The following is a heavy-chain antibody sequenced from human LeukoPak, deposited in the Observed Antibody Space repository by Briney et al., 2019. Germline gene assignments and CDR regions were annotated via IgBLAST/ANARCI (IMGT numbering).Heavy chain of an antibody. D-gene: IGHD5-12*01. Sequence: GGSLRLSCAASGFTFGNYAMSWVRQAPGKGLKWVSGISDSGGSTSYADSVKGRFTISRDNSKNTLYLQMNDLRAEDTAVYYCAKRIWWLQPAYYFQYWGQGTLVTVSS. CDR2: ISDSGGST. CDR1: GFTFGNYA. J-gene: IGHJ4*02. V-gene: IGHV3-23*01. CDR3: AKRIWWLQPAYYFQY.